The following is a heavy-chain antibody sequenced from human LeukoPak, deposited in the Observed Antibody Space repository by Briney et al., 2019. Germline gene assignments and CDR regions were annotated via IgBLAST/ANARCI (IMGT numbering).Heavy chain of an antibody. Sequence: PGGSLRLSCAASGFTVSSNYMSWVRQAPGKGLEWVSLIYAGGSTFYADSVKDRFIISRDNSKNTLYLQMNSLRAEDTAVYYCAKAPLGDGDAFDIWGLGTKVTVSS. J-gene: IGHJ3*02. CDR2: IYAGGST. CDR1: GFTVSSNY. D-gene: IGHD3-16*01. CDR3: AKAPLGDGDAFDI. V-gene: IGHV3-66*01.